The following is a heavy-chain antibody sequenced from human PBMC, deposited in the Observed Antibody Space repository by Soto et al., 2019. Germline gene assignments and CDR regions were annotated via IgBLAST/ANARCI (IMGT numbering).Heavy chain of an antibody. D-gene: IGHD5-12*01. J-gene: IGHJ4*02. CDR2: ISARGGSL. CDR3: ATGSIEYSATVDH. CDR1: GFSFSSYA. Sequence: EVQLLESGGGLVQPGGSLRLACTASGFSFSSYAMVWVRQAPGKGLEWVSVISARGGSLYFADSVKGRFTISRDNSKNVLSLEMNNLRAEDTATYFCATGSIEYSATVDHWGKGTLVLVPS. V-gene: IGHV3-23*01.